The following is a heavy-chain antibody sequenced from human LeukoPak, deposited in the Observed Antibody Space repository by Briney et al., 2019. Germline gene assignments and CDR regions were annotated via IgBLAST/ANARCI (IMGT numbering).Heavy chain of an antibody. V-gene: IGHV3-48*04. CDR1: GFTFSSYS. Sequence: GGSLRLSCAASGFTFSSYSMNWVRQAPGKGLEWVSYISSSSSTIYYADSVKDRFTISRDNAKNSLYLQVNSLRAEDTAVYYCASSEGELVIDYWGQGTLVTVSS. J-gene: IGHJ4*02. D-gene: IGHD1-1*01. CDR3: ASSEGELVIDY. CDR2: ISSSSSTI.